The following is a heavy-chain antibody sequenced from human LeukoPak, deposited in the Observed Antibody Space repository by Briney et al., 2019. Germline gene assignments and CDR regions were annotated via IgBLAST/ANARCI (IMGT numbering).Heavy chain of an antibody. V-gene: IGHV1-2*02. D-gene: IGHD6-13*01. CDR2: INPNSGGT. J-gene: IGHJ4*02. CDR1: GYTFTGYY. Sequence: GASVKVSCKASGYTFTGYYMHWVRQAPGRGLEWMGWINPNSGGTNYAQKFQGRVTMTRDTSISTAYMELSRLRSDDTAVYYCARGRIAAAGFIDYWGQGTLVTVSS. CDR3: ARGRIAAAGFIDY.